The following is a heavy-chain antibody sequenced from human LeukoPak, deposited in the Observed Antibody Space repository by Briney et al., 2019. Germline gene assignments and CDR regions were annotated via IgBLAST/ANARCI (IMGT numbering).Heavy chain of an antibody. CDR2: IYSGGST. CDR3: ARGPNSNWSGLDF. J-gene: IGHJ4*02. V-gene: IGHV3-53*01. D-gene: IGHD6-6*01. Sequence: GGSLRLSCAASGFTVSSNYMSWVRQAPGKGLEWVSVIYSGGSTYYADSVKGRFTVPRDNAKNTLYLQVNNLRAEDTAVYYCARGPNSNWSGLDFWGQGTLLTVSS. CDR1: GFTVSSNY.